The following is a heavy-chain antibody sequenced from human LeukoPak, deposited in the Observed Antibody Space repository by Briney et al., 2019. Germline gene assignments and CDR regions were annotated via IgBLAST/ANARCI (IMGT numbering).Heavy chain of an antibody. D-gene: IGHD6-19*01. Sequence: GGSLRLSCAASCVSISDYEMNWVRQAPGKGLEWISYISSSGSAIQHADSVKGRFAISRDNARNSLYLEMTSLRAEDTAVYYCATKVAGTSHFSYWGQGTLVTVSS. J-gene: IGHJ4*02. V-gene: IGHV3-48*03. CDR1: CVSISDYE. CDR3: ATKVAGTSHFSY. CDR2: ISSSGSAI.